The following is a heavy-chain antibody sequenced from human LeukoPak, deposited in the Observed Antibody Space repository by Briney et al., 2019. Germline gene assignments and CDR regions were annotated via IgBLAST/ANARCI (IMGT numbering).Heavy chain of an antibody. CDR1: GGSISSSSYY. CDR2: IYYSGST. CDR3: ARTLDTVVRAHFDS. Sequence: SETLSLTCTVSGGSISSSSYYWGWIRQPPGKGLEWIGSIYYSGSTYYNPSLKSRVTISVDTSKNQFSLKLSSVTAADMAVYYCARTLDTVVRAHFDSWGQGSLVIVSS. D-gene: IGHD4-23*01. V-gene: IGHV4-39*01. J-gene: IGHJ4*02.